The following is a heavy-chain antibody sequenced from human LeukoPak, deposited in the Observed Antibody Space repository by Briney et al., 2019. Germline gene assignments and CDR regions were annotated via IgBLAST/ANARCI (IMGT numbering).Heavy chain of an antibody. D-gene: IGHD6-19*01. J-gene: IGHJ4*02. Sequence: GGSLRLSCAASGFTFSSYGMHWVRQAPGKGLEWVAVISYDGSNKYYADSVKGRLTISRDNSKNTLYLQMNSLRAEDTAVYYCAKELSVAVAGYDYWGQGTLVTVSS. CDR3: AKELSVAVAGYDY. CDR2: ISYDGSNK. V-gene: IGHV3-30*18. CDR1: GFTFSSYG.